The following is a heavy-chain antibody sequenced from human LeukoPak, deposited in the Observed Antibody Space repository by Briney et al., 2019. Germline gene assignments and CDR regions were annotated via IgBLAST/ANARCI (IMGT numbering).Heavy chain of an antibody. D-gene: IGHD4-17*01. V-gene: IGHV3-23*01. CDR2: ISGSGDKT. Sequence: PGGSLRLSCAASGFVFSTYWMTWVRQAPGKGLEWVSGISGSGDKTYYADSVKGRFTISRDNSKNTLYLQMNSLRAEDTAVYYCAKEGTMTTVTFGDFFDNWGQGTLVTVSS. CDR3: AKEGTMTTVTFGDFFDN. CDR1: GFVFSTYW. J-gene: IGHJ4*02.